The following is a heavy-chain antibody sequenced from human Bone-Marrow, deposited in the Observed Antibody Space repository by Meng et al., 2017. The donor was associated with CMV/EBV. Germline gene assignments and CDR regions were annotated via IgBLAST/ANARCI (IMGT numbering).Heavy chain of an antibody. CDR2: ISSGSSYI. J-gene: IGHJ4*02. D-gene: IGHD1-1*01. Sequence: GESLKISCAASGFTFSTYTMNWVRQAPGKGLEWVSSISSGSSYIYYADSVKGRFTISRDNAKNSLYLQMNSLRADDTAVYYCARDHDEDGIPFDYWGQGTRVTGSS. CDR1: GFTFSTYT. CDR3: ARDHDEDGIPFDY. V-gene: IGHV3-21*01.